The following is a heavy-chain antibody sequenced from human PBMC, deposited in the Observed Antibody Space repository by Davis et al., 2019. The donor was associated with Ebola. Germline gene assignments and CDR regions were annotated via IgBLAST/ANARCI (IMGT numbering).Heavy chain of an antibody. CDR2: ISGSGGST. D-gene: IGHD1-26*01. CDR1: GFTFSSYA. J-gene: IGHJ4*02. Sequence: GESLKISCAASGFTFSSYAMSWVRQAPGKGLEWVSAISGSGGSTYYADSVKGRFTISRDNSKNTLYLQMNSLRAEDTAVYYCAKDLSGSYSYWGQGTLVTVSS. V-gene: IGHV3-23*01. CDR3: AKDLSGSYSY.